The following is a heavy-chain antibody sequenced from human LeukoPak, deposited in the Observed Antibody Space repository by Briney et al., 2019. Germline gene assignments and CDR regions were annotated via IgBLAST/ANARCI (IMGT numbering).Heavy chain of an antibody. CDR2: INQDGSEE. J-gene: IGHJ4*02. D-gene: IGHD5-12*01. Sequence: LGGSLRLSCAASGFTFSNYWMTWVRQAPGKGREWVAHINQDGSEEHYMDSAKARFTISRDNAKNSLSLQMNSLRAEDTAVYYCVRDGGVSGYDLLDYWGQGTLVTVSS. CDR3: VRDGGVSGYDLLDY. CDR1: GFTFSNYW. V-gene: IGHV3-7*01.